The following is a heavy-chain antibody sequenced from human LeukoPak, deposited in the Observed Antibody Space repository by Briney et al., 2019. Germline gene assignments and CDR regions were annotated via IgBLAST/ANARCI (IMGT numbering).Heavy chain of an antibody. CDR2: IYYSGTT. J-gene: IGHJ5*02. CDR1: GVSIRSSTYY. D-gene: IGHD2-2*01. CDR3: ARRYCSETSCLHFDP. V-gene: IGHV4-39*01. Sequence: SETLSLTCTVSGVSIRSSTYYWGWIRQPPGKGLEWIGSIYYSGTTYYNPSLKSRVTISVDTSKSQFSLKLSSVTAADTAVYYCARRYCSETSCLHFDPWGQGTLVTVPS.